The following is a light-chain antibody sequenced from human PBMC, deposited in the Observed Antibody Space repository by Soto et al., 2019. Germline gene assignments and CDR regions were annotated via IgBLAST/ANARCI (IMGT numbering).Light chain of an antibody. V-gene: IGLV2-14*03. CDR1: PSDIGAYNH. CDR2: DVT. J-gene: IGLJ2*01. CDR3: GSYTISSNLMI. Sequence: QSALTQPASVSGSPGQSITISCSGTPSDIGAYNHVSWYQHLPGKAPKVIIYDVTNRPSGVASRFSGSKSGTTASLTISGLQAEDEENYHCGSYTISSNLMIFGGGTKLTVL.